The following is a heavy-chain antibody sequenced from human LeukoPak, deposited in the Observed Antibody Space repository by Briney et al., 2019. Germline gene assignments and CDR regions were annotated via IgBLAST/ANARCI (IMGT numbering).Heavy chain of an antibody. Sequence: PGGSQRLSCAASGFTLSTYDMHWVRQVTGEALEWVSMIYEAGNTYYTGSVKGRFTISRENAKNSLYLQMHGLTAGDTAVYYCAREMSGSNDAFDIWGPGTMVTVSS. J-gene: IGHJ3*02. D-gene: IGHD3-10*01. CDR2: IYEAGNT. CDR1: GFTLSTYD. CDR3: AREMSGSNDAFDI. V-gene: IGHV3-13*01.